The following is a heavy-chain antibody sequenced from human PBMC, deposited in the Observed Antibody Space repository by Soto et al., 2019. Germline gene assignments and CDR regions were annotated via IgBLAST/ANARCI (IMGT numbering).Heavy chain of an antibody. J-gene: IGHJ4*02. Sequence: SQTLSLTFAISGDRVSSNISAWNWSRQSPSRGLEWLGRTYYRSKWYNDYAVSVRSRITIKPGTSENQFSLQLNSVTPEETAVYYCARGSPPGGCSSTSCYLDYWGQGNLITVST. V-gene: IGHV6-1*01. CDR3: ARGSPPGGCSSTSCYLDY. D-gene: IGHD2-2*01. CDR1: GDRVSSNISA. CDR2: TYYRSKWYN.